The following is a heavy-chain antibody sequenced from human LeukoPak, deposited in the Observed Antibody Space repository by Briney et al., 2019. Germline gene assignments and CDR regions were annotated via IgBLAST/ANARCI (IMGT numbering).Heavy chain of an antibody. CDR2: IYPGDSDT. J-gene: IGHJ6*02. CDR1: GYSFTGYW. V-gene: IGHV5-51*01. Sequence: GESLRISCKGSGYSFTGYWIGWVRQMPGKGLEWMGIIYPGDSDTRYSPSFQGQVTISADKSISTAYLQWSSLKASDTAMYYCARRAGSYYDYYGMDVWGQGTTVTVSS. CDR3: ARRAGSYYDYYGMDV. D-gene: IGHD1-26*01.